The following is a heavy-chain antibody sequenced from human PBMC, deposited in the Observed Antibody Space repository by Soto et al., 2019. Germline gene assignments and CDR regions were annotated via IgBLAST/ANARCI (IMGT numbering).Heavy chain of an antibody. J-gene: IGHJ4*02. CDR3: AREVGYGDFSAALLD. Sequence: VQLMQSGAEVKQPGSSVKVSCKASGGTFSSHSINWVRQAPGQGLEWMGGIITLFGTANYAQNFQGRVTITADQSTSTAYMELNSLRSDDTGVYYCAREVGYGDFSAALLDWGKGTLVPVSS. CDR2: IITLFGTA. D-gene: IGHD4-17*01. CDR1: GGTFSSHS. V-gene: IGHV1-69*01.